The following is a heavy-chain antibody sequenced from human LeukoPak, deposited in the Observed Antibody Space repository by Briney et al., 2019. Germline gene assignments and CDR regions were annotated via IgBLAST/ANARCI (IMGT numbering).Heavy chain of an antibody. CDR1: GYSISSGYY. V-gene: IGHV4-38-2*02. J-gene: IGHJ3*02. D-gene: IGHD3-22*01. CDR2: IYHSGST. CDR3: ARVGQDYYDSSGYYPHAFDI. Sequence: PSETLSLTCTVSGYSISSGYYWGWIRQPPGKGLEWIGSIYHSGSTYYNPSLKSRVTISVDTSKNQFSLKLSSVTAADTAVYYCARVGQDYYDSSGYYPHAFDIWGQGTMVTVSS.